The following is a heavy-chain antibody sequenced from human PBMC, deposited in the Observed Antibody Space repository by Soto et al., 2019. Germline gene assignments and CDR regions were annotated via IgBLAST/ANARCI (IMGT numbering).Heavy chain of an antibody. V-gene: IGHV4-4*07. CDR3: ARMYNSGFYRPEGDYYFYGMDV. D-gene: IGHD6-19*01. CDR2: LYISGST. CDR1: GYNISSYD. J-gene: IGHJ6*02. Sequence: SCKASGYNISSYDISWVRQPAGKGLEWIGRLYISGSTKYNPSLKSRVTMSADTSVNQFSLTLRSVTAADTAIYYCARMYNSGFYRPEGDYYFYGMDVWGQGTTVTVSS.